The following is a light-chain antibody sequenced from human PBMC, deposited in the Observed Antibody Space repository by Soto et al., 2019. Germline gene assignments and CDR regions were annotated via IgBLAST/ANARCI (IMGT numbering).Light chain of an antibody. V-gene: IGKV3-11*01. CDR1: QSIGLA. CDR3: QQRTDRPPWT. CDR2: DAS. Sequence: EIVLTQSPATLSLSTGERATLSCRASQSIGLAIAWYQHKPGQAPRLLIFDASQRATGIPARFRGSGSGTDFTLSISSLEAEDFAVYYCQQRTDRPPWTFGQGTKVDIK. J-gene: IGKJ1*01.